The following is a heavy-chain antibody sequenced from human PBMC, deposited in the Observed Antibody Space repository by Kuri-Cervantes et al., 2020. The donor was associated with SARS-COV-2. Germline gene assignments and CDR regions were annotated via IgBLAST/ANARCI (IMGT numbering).Heavy chain of an antibody. V-gene: IGHV3-48*03. J-gene: IGHJ4*02. CDR2: ISSTGDTI. Sequence: LSLTCAASGFTFSSYEMNWVRQTPGKGLEWVSYISSTGDTIYYADSVKGRFTISRDNAKNSLYLQMNSLRAEDTAVYYCARDTVRGVIRYYFDYWGQGTLVTVSS. D-gene: IGHD3-16*02. CDR1: GFTFSSYE. CDR3: ARDTVRGVIRYYFDY.